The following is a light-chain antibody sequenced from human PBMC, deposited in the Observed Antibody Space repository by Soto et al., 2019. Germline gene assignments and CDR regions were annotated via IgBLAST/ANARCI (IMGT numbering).Light chain of an antibody. CDR3: QHYKSWPLS. CDR2: DAS. V-gene: IGKV3-15*01. CDR1: QGVGRT. Sequence: ELVLTQSPATLSVSPGERATLSCRASQGVGRTLAWYQQAPGQAPRLLIYDASTRATGIPARFSGDGSGTEFTLTISSLPSDVIAFYYCQHYKSWPLSFGGGTRVEI. J-gene: IGKJ4*01.